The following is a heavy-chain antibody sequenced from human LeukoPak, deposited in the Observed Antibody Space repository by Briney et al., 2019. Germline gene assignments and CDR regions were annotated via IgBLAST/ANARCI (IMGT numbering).Heavy chain of an antibody. V-gene: IGHV3-23*01. CDR1: GFAFSSFA. Sequence: PGGSLRLSCAASGFAFSSFAMGWVRQSPGKGLEWLSTINGGGNTTFYSDSVKGRFTISRDNSENTLYLHMDSLRPDDTAMYYCTKELHVAVAVADYYYFYMDVWGRGTAVTVSS. D-gene: IGHD6-19*01. CDR2: INGGGNTT. J-gene: IGHJ6*03. CDR3: TKELHVAVAVADYYYFYMDV.